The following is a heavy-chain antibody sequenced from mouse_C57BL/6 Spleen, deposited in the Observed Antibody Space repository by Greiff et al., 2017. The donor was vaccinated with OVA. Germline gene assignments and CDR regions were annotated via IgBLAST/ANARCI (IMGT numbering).Heavy chain of an antibody. D-gene: IGHD1-1*01. CDR2: INPNNGGT. V-gene: IGHV1-26*01. CDR1: GYTFTDYY. J-gene: IGHJ4*01. Sequence: EVQLQQSGPELVKPGASVKISCKASGYTFTDYYMNWVKQSHGKSLEWIGDINPNNGGTSYNQKFKGKATLTVDKSSSTAYMELRSLTSEGSAVYYCAPLYYYGSSYYAMDYWGQGTSVTVSS. CDR3: APLYYYGSSYYAMDY.